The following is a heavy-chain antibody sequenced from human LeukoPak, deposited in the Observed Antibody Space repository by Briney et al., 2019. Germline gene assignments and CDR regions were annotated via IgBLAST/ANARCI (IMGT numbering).Heavy chain of an antibody. V-gene: IGHV1-2*02. CDR3: ARGEGYSSGWLGF. CDR2: INPNSGGT. Sequence: GASVKVSCKASGYTFTGYYMHWVRQAPGQGLEWMGWINPNSGGTNYAQKFQGRVTMTRDTSISAAYMGLSRLRSDDTAVYYCARGEGYSSGWLGFWGQGTLVTVSS. CDR1: GYTFTGYY. D-gene: IGHD6-19*01. J-gene: IGHJ4*02.